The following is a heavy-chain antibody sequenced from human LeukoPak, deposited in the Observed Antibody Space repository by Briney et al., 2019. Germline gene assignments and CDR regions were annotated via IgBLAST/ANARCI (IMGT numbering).Heavy chain of an antibody. Sequence: GGSLRLSCAVSGITLSNYGMTWVRQAPGKGLEWVAGISDTGGRTNYADSVKGRFTISRDNPKNTLYLQMNSLRAEDTAVYYCAKVLGEWPPDYYYYYGMDVWGQGTTVTVSS. CDR1: GITLSNYG. CDR3: AKVLGEWPPDYYYYYGMDV. CDR2: ISDTGGRT. J-gene: IGHJ6*02. V-gene: IGHV3-23*01. D-gene: IGHD3-10*01.